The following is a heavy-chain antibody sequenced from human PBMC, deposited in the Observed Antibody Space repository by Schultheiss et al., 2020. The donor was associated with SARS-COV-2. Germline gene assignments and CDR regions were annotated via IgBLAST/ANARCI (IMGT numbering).Heavy chain of an antibody. CDR1: GYSISSGYY. J-gene: IGHJ4*02. Sequence: SETLSLTCAVSGYSISSGYYWSWIRQPAGKGLEWIGRIYTSGSTNYNPSLKSRVTISVDTSKNQFSLKLSSVTAADTAVYYCAREYSSSSFDYWGQGTLVTVSS. V-gene: IGHV4-61*02. D-gene: IGHD6-6*01. CDR2: IYTSGST. CDR3: AREYSSSSFDY.